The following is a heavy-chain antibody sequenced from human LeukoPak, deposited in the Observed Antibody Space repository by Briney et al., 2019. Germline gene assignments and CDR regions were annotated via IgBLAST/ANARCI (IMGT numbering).Heavy chain of an antibody. CDR1: GYTFTGYY. Sequence: GASVKVSCKASGYTFTGYYVHWVRQAPGQGLEWMGWIDPNSGDTNYAQKFQDWVIMARDTSITTADMELTRLRSDDTAMYYCARDSPFGMVTIALDYWGQGTLVTVSS. CDR2: IDPNSGDT. J-gene: IGHJ4*02. CDR3: ARDSPFGMVTIALDY. D-gene: IGHD3-3*01. V-gene: IGHV1-2*04.